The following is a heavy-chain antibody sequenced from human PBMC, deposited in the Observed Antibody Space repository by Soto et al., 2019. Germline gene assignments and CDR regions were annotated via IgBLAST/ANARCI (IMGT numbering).Heavy chain of an antibody. Sequence: GGSLRLSCAASGFTFSSYGMHWVRQAPGKGLEWVAVISYDGSNKYYADSVKGRFTISRDNSKNTLYLQMNSLRAEDTAVYYCAKDSRYCSGGSCYSDDAFDIWGQGTMVTVSS. J-gene: IGHJ3*02. V-gene: IGHV3-30*18. CDR1: GFTFSSYG. CDR3: AKDSRYCSGGSCYSDDAFDI. CDR2: ISYDGSNK. D-gene: IGHD2-15*01.